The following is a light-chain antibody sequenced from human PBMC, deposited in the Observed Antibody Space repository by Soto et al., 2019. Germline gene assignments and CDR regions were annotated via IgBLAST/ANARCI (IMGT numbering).Light chain of an antibody. V-gene: IGKV1-39*01. CDR2: AAS. CDR3: QQSYSTPYT. J-gene: IGKJ2*01. CDR1: QSISSY. Sequence: DIHMTQSRSSLSASVGDRVTITCRASQSISSYLNWYQQKPGKAPKLLIYAASSLQSGVPSRFSGSGSGTDFTLTISSLQPEDFATYYCQQSYSTPYTFGQGTKVDIK.